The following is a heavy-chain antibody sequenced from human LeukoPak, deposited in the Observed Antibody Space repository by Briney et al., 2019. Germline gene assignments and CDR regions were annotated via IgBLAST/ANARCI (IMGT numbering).Heavy chain of an antibody. CDR3: ARLGYCSGGSCYHFDY. Sequence: GGSLRLSCAASGFSFNHYGMHWVRQAPGKGLEWVSAISGSGGSTYYADSVKGRFTISRDNAKNSLYLQMNSLRAEDTAVYYCARLGYCSGGSCYHFDYWGQGTLVTVSS. V-gene: IGHV3-23*01. CDR1: GFSFNHYG. CDR2: ISGSGGST. J-gene: IGHJ4*02. D-gene: IGHD2-15*01.